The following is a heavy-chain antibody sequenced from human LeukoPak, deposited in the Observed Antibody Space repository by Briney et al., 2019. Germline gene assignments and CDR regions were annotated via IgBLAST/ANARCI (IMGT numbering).Heavy chain of an antibody. CDR3: ASQAYDFWSGYYYYFDY. D-gene: IGHD3-3*01. CDR2: IYHSGST. V-gene: IGHV4-30-2*01. Sequence: SQTLSLTCAVSGGSISSGGYSWSWIRQPPGKGLEWIGYIYHSGSTYYNPSLKSRVTISVDRSKNQFSLKLSSVTAADTAVYYCASQAYDFWSGYYYYFDYWGQGTLVTVSS. CDR1: GGSISSGGYS. J-gene: IGHJ4*02.